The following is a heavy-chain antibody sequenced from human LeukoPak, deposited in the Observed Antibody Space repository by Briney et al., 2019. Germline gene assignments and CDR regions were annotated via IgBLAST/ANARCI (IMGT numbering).Heavy chain of an antibody. Sequence: KPSETLSLTCTVSGGSISSGGYYWSWIRQHPGKGLEWIGYIYYSGSTYYNPSLKSRVTISVDTSKNQFSLKLSSVTAADTAVYYCARHPHYYGSGSYYRRSGYYFDYWGQGTLVTVSS. J-gene: IGHJ4*02. CDR2: IYYSGST. CDR3: ARHPHYYGSGSYYRRSGYYFDY. V-gene: IGHV4-31*03. D-gene: IGHD3-10*01. CDR1: GGSISSGGYY.